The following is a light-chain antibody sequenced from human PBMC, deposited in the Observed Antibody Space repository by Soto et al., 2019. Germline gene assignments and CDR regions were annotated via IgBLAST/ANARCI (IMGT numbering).Light chain of an antibody. V-gene: IGLV2-14*03. CDR1: NSDIGGSNS. Sequence: QSALTQPASVSGSPGQTIIISCTGTNSDIGGSNSVSWYLRQPGKDPKLILFDVSHRPSNIPGRCSGSKSGNTASLNISGLQAEDESDYQCSSHSTRGTLVLFGGGTKVTVL. CDR3: SSHSTRGTLVL. J-gene: IGLJ3*02. CDR2: DVS.